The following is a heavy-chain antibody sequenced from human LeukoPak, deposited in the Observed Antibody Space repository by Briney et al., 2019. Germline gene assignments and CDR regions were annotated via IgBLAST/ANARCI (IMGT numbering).Heavy chain of an antibody. V-gene: IGHV3-66*01. CDR2: IYSGGST. Sequence: GGSLRLSCAASGFTVSSNYMSWVRQAPGKGLEWVSVIYSGGSTYYADSVKGRFTISRDNSKNTLYLQMNSLRAEDTAVYYCARDQSYRYNYYYFGMDVWGQATTVTVSS. J-gene: IGHJ6*02. CDR1: GFTVSSNY. CDR3: ARDQSYRYNYYYFGMDV. D-gene: IGHD3-16*02.